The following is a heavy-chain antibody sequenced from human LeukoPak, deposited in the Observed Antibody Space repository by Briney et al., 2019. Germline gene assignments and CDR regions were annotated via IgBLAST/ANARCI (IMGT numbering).Heavy chain of an antibody. CDR2: IRYDGSNK. J-gene: IGHJ4*02. CDR3: ARVEADFWSGYDYYFDY. D-gene: IGHD3-3*01. V-gene: IGHV3-30*02. CDR1: GFTFSSYG. Sequence: QPGGSLRLSCAASGFTFSSYGMHWVRQAPGKGLEWVAFIRYDGSNKYYADSVKGRFTISRDNSKNTLYLQMNSLRAEDTAVYYCARVEADFWSGYDYYFDYWGQGTLVTVSS.